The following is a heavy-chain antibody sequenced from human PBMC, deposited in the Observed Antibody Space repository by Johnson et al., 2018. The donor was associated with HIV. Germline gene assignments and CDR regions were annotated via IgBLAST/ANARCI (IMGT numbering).Heavy chain of an antibody. D-gene: IGHD3-3*01. J-gene: IGHJ3*02. CDR2: ISYDGSNK. V-gene: IGHV3-30*04. CDR1: GFTFRSYA. CDR3: ARNLQASFYDFLSDCNAFDI. Sequence: QVQLVESGGGVVQPGRSLRLSCAASGFTFRSYAMHWVRQAPGRGLEWVAVISYDGSNKYYADSVKGRFTISRDNSKNTLYLQMNSRRAEDTAVYYGARNLQASFYDFLSDCNAFDIWGQGTMVTVSS.